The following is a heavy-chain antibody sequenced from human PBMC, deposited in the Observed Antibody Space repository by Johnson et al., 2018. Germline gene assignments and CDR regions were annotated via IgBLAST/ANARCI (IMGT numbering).Heavy chain of an antibody. CDR2: INWNGGST. V-gene: IGHV3-20*01. D-gene: IGHD2-15*01. Sequence: VQLVESGGGVVRPGGSLRLSCAASGFTFDDYGMSWVRQAPGKGLEWVSGINWNGGSTGYADSVKGRFTISRDNAKNSLYLQMNSLRAEETALYHCASVPDWYCSGGSCRSGAFDIWGQGTMVTVSS. CDR3: ASVPDWYCSGGSCRSGAFDI. CDR1: GFTFDDYG. J-gene: IGHJ3*02.